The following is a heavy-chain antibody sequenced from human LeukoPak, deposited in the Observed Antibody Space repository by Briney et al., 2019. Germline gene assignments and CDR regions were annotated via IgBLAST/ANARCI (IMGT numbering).Heavy chain of an antibody. CDR2: IYRGGST. Sequence: GSPRLSSAAPGFTVSSNYMCWVRQDPGEGLEWVSVIYRGGSTHYADSMMCRFTISTHNSKKTLYLQMNRMRAEDTAVYYCARGGGLFDYWGQTTVVSVSS. CDR3: ARGGGLFDY. J-gene: IGHJ4*02. CDR1: GFTVSSNY. V-gene: IGHV3-53*04.